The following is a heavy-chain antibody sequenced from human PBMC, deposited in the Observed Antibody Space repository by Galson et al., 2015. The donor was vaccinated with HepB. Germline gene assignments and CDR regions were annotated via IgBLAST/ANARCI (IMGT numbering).Heavy chain of an antibody. CDR1: GGTFSSYA. D-gene: IGHD4-17*01. Sequence: SVKVSCKASGGTFSSYAISWVRQAPGQGLEWMGGIIPIFGTANYAQKFQGRVTITADESTSTAYMELSSLRSEDTAVYYCARRAYGDYYFDYWGQGTLVTVSS. J-gene: IGHJ4*02. V-gene: IGHV1-69*13. CDR3: ARRAYGDYYFDY. CDR2: IIPIFGTA.